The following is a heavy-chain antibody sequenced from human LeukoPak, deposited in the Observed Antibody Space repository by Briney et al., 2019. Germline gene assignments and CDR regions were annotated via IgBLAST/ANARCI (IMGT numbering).Heavy chain of an antibody. D-gene: IGHD7-27*01. CDR2: ISSGGGTI. CDR1: GFTFSDSY. Sequence: GRSPTLSCAASGFTFSDSYMSWIRQDPGKGMESISYISSGGGTISYADSVKGRFTISRDNAKNSMYLQMNSLRAEDTAVYYCAKEGGDWGEGYFDYWGQGTLVTVSS. CDR3: AKEGGDWGEGYFDY. V-gene: IGHV3-11*01. J-gene: IGHJ4*02.